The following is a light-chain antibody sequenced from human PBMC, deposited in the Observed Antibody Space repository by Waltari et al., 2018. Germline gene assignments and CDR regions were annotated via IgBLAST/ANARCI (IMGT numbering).Light chain of an antibody. J-gene: IGLJ2*01. CDR2: PDN. Sequence: SYDLIKPPSMSVSAGQTARVTCSGDKLGDTYACWYQQKAGQSPVLVIYPDNKRPTGMPERFSGSNSGSTATLTISGTQTADEAVYYCQVWDSSKGLFGGGTKLLVL. CDR1: KLGDTY. CDR3: QVWDSSKGL. V-gene: IGLV3-1*01.